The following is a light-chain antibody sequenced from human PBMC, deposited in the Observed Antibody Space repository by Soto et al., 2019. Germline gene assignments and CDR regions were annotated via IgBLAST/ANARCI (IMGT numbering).Light chain of an antibody. CDR1: QSISSH. V-gene: IGKV1-39*01. J-gene: IGKJ4*01. CDR3: QQSYSTPLT. CDR2: AAS. Sequence: DIQMTQSPSSLSASVGDRVTITCRASQSISSHLNWYQQKPVKAPKLLIYAASSLQSRVPSRFSGSGSGTDFTLTISSLQPEDFATYYCQQSYSTPLTFGGGTKVEIK.